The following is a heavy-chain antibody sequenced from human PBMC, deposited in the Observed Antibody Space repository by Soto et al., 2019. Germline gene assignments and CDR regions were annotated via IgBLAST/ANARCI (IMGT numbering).Heavy chain of an antibody. D-gene: IGHD6-25*01. J-gene: IGHJ4*02. CDR2: ISYDGSNK. Sequence: QVQLVESGGGVVQPGRSLRLSCAASGFTFSSYAMHWVRQAPGKGLEWVAVISYDGSNKYYVDSVKGRFTISRDNSKNTLYLQMNSLRAEDTAVYYCARDSSGADWGQGTLVTVSS. CDR1: GFTFSSYA. CDR3: ARDSSGAD. V-gene: IGHV3-30-3*01.